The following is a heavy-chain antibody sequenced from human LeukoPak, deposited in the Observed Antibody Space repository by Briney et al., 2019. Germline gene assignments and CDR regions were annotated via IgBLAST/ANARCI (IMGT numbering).Heavy chain of an antibody. CDR3: ARVSFFRWAATRPSYYYYYMDV. J-gene: IGHJ6*03. D-gene: IGHD2-15*01. CDR1: GGSFSGYY. Sequence: SETLSLTCAVYGGSFSGYYWSWLRQPPGKGLEWIGEINHSGSTNYNPSLKSGVTISVDTSKNQFSLKLSSVTAADTAVYYCARVSFFRWAATRPSYYYYYMDVWGKGTTVTISS. CDR2: INHSGST. V-gene: IGHV4-34*01.